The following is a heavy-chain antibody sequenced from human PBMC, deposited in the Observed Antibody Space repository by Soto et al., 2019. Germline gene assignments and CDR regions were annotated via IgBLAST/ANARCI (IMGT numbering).Heavy chain of an antibody. CDR3: ARDEDIVGITGFDY. CDR1: GFTFSNYA. CDR2: ISNDGDIK. D-gene: IGHD5-12*01. Sequence: QVQLVESGGGVVQPGRSLRLSCAASGFTFSNYAIHWVRQAPGKGLEWVAVISNDGDIKYYADSVKGRFTISRDTSTNTVYLQLNSLTTQDTAVYSCARDEDIVGITGFDYWGQGTLVTVSS. J-gene: IGHJ4*02. V-gene: IGHV3-30-3*01.